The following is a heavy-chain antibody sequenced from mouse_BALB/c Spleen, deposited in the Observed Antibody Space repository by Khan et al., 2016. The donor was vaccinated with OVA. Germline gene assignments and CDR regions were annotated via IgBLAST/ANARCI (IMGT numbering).Heavy chain of an antibody. V-gene: IGHV5-15*02. Sequence: EMELVESGGGLVQPGGSRKLSCAASGFTFIDYGMAWVRQTPGKGPEWIAFISSVAYSIYYADTVTGRFTISRENAKNTLSLEMSSLRSDDTAMYYCARGGFAYWGQGTLITVSA. J-gene: IGHJ3*01. CDR1: GFTFIDYG. CDR3: ARGGFAY. CDR2: ISSVAYSI.